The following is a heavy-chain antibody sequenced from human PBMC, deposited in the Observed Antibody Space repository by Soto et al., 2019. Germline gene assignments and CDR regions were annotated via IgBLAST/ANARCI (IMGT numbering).Heavy chain of an antibody. CDR1: GVTVSGYA. CDR2: ISASGGTT. J-gene: IGHJ6*02. CDR3: AKGSRGSVHYYGMDV. Sequence: GGSLRLSCAAPGVTVSGYAMSWVRQAPGKGLEWVSHISASGGTTHYADSVKGRFTISRDNSQNTLYLQMNSLRAEDTAVYYCAKGSRGSVHYYGMDVWGQGTTVTVSS. D-gene: IGHD3-16*01. V-gene: IGHV3-23*01.